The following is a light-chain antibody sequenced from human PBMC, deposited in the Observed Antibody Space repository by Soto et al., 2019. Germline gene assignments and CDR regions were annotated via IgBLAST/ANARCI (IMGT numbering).Light chain of an antibody. CDR3: QQYGSSPRT. V-gene: IGKV3-20*01. J-gene: IGKJ1*01. CDR2: GSS. CDR1: QNVASSY. Sequence: EIVLTQSPGTLSLSPGERATLSCRASQNVASSYLAWYQQKPGQAPRLLIYGSSIRGAGIPDRFSGSGSGTDFTLTISRLDPEDFAVYFCQQYGSSPRTFDQGTKVDIK.